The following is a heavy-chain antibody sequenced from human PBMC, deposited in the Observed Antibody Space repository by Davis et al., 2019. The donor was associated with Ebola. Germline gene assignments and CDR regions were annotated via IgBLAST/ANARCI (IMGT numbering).Heavy chain of an antibody. CDR1: GFTFSSYS. Sequence: GESLKISCAASGFTFSSYSMNWVRQAPGKGLEWVSSITSSSSYIYCADSVEGRFTISRDNAKNSLYLQMNSLRAEDTAVYYCARGTGDFWSGQDWYFDLWGRGTLVTVSS. J-gene: IGHJ2*01. D-gene: IGHD3-3*01. CDR2: ITSSSSYI. CDR3: ARGTGDFWSGQDWYFDL. V-gene: IGHV3-21*01.